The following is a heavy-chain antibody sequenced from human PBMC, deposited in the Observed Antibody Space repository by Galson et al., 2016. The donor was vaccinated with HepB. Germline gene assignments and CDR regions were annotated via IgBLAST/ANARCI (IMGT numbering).Heavy chain of an antibody. V-gene: IGHV3-33*01. Sequence: SLRLSCATSEFTFSGYGIHWVRQAPGKGLEWVALIWNDGSKKYYADSVKGRFPISRDNSKNTLYLQMNSLRYEDTALYYCARSGSYYDSSGYYRDPFDYWGQGTLVTVSS. CDR3: ARSGSYYDSSGYYRDPFDY. CDR1: EFTFSGYG. D-gene: IGHD3-22*01. CDR2: IWNDGSKK. J-gene: IGHJ4*02.